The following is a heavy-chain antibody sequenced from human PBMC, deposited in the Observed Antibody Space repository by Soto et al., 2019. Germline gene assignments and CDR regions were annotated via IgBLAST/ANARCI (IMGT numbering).Heavy chain of an antibody. J-gene: IGHJ6*02. D-gene: IGHD2-2*01. CDR1: GYTFTGYY. CDR3: ARERYQVISDGMDV. Sequence: GGSVKVSCKASGYTFTGYYVHWVREAPGQGLEWMGWINPETGGTSYAQKFQGRVTLSRDTSINTAYLELSRLRFDDAAVYFCARERYQVISDGMDVWGQGTTVTVSS. V-gene: IGHV1-2*02. CDR2: INPETGGT.